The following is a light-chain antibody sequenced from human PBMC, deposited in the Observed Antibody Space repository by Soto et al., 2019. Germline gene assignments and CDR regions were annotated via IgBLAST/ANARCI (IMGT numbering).Light chain of an antibody. CDR1: SSDVGGYNY. CDR3: SSYTSSSTVV. CDR2: DGS. Sequence: QSALTQPASVSGSPGQSITISCTATSSDVGGYNYVSWYQQHPGKAPKLMIYDGSNRPSGVSNRFSGSKSGNTASLTISGLQAEDEGDYYCSSYTSSSTVVFGGGTKLTVL. J-gene: IGLJ2*01. V-gene: IGLV2-14*01.